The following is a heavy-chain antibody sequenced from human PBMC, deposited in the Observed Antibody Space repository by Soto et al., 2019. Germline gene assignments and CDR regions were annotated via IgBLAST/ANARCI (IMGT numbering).Heavy chain of an antibody. CDR2: ISYDGNNK. J-gene: IGHJ5*02. V-gene: IGHV3-30*18. Sequence: QVQLVESGGGVVQPGRSLRLSCAASGFTFSSYGMHWVRQAPGKGLEWMAVISYDGNNKYYGDSVKGRFTISRDDSKNTVFLEMNSLRDEDTAVYSCVKDARPCTSGVCLHNWVDPWGQGTLVTVSS. CDR1: GFTFSSYG. D-gene: IGHD2-8*01. CDR3: VKDARPCTSGVCLHNWVDP.